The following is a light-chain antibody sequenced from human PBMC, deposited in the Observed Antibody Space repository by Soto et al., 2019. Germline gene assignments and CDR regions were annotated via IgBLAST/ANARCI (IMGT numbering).Light chain of an antibody. CDR3: QQYGRSPST. CDR2: GAT. CDR1: QSVSRNY. V-gene: IGKV3-20*01. J-gene: IGKJ5*01. Sequence: SQSVSRNYFGCQQQNPDHTPRLLIDGATSRAAGIPSWFSGSGSGTDFTLTISRLEAEDFAVYYWQQYGRSPSTFGQGTRLEIK.